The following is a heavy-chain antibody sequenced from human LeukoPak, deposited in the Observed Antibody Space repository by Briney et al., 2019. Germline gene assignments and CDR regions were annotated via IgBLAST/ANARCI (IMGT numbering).Heavy chain of an antibody. CDR2: IYYSGST. CDR3: ARDWGYSSGWSDGLNV. CDR1: GGSISSSSYY. D-gene: IGHD6-19*01. J-gene: IGHJ3*01. V-gene: IGHV4-39*07. Sequence: SETLSLTCTVSGGSISSSSYYWGWIRQPPGKGLEWLGSIYYSGSTYYNPSLKSRVTISVDTSKNQFSLKLSSVTAADTAVYYCARDWGYSSGWSDGLNVWGQGTAVTVSS.